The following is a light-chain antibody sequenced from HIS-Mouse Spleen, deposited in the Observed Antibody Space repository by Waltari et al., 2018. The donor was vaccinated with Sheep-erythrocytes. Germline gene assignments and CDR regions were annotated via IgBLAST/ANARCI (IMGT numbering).Light chain of an antibody. V-gene: IGKV1-5*03. CDR2: KAS. CDR3: QQYNSYPWT. J-gene: IGKJ1*01. Sequence: DIQMTQSPSTLSASVGDRVTITCRASQSISSWLAWYQQKPGKAPKLLIYKASSLESGVPSRFSGSGSGTDFTLTISSLHADDFATYYCQQYNSYPWTFGQGTKVEIK. CDR1: QSISSW.